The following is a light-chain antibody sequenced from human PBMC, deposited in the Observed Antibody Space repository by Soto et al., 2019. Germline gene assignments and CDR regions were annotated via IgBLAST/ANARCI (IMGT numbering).Light chain of an antibody. Sequence: EIVMTQSLATLSVSPGQRATLSCRASQTISSNLAWYQQKPGQAPRLLIFDASTRATGIPARFSGSGSGTEFTLTISSLQSEDFAVYHCQQYNNWPPWTFGQGTKVEI. J-gene: IGKJ1*01. V-gene: IGKV3-15*01. CDR1: QTISSN. CDR3: QQYNNWPPWT. CDR2: DAS.